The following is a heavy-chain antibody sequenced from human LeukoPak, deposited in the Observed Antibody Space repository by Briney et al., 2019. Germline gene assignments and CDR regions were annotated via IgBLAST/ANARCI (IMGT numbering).Heavy chain of an antibody. CDR1: GGTFSSYA. D-gene: IGHD2-2*01. CDR2: IIPIFGRA. Sequence: SVKVSCKASGGTFSSYAISWVRQAPGQGLEWMGGIIPIFGRANYAQKFQGRVTITADESTSTAYVELSSLRSEDTAVYYCAGGSDIVVVPAVTDYYYYGMDVWGQGTTVTVSS. CDR3: AGGSDIVVVPAVTDYYYYGMDV. V-gene: IGHV1-69*01. J-gene: IGHJ6*02.